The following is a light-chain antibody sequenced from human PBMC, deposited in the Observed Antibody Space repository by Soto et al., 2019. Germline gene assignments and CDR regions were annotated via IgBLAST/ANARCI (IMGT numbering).Light chain of an antibody. CDR3: QSYDSSLSYV. J-gene: IGLJ1*01. V-gene: IGLV1-47*02. Sequence: QSVLTQPPSASSTPGQTVTISCSGSTSNIGTFYVYWYQHLPGTAPKLLIYLGDQRASGVSDRFSGSKSGTSASLAINGLRSDDEADYYCQSYDSSLSYVFGTGTKVTVL. CDR1: TSNIGTFY. CDR2: LGD.